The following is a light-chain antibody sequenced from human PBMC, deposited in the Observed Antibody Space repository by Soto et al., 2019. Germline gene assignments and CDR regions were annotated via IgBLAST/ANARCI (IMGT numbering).Light chain of an antibody. J-gene: IGKJ2*01. Sequence: DIQMTQSPATLSASVGDRVTITCRASQSIGNWLAWYQQNPGKAPRLLIYDASSLERGVPSRFSGRGSGTEFTLTISTLQPDDFATYYCQQYNVYWNTFGQGTKLDI. V-gene: IGKV1-5*01. CDR2: DAS. CDR1: QSIGNW. CDR3: QQYNVYWNT.